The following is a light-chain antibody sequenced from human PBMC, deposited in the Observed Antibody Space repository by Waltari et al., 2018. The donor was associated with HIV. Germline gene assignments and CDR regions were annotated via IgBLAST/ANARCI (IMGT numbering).Light chain of an antibody. CDR3: MQALQTPLT. CDR1: QDLLDNNGYNY. V-gene: IGKV2-28*01. Sequence: EIVMTQSPLSLAVTPGEPASIPCRSSQDLLDNNGYNYLHWYLQKPGQSPELLIYLGSNRASGVPDRISGSGLGTDFTLKISRVEAEDVGVYYCMQALQTPLTFGGGTKVEIK. CDR2: LGS. J-gene: IGKJ4*01.